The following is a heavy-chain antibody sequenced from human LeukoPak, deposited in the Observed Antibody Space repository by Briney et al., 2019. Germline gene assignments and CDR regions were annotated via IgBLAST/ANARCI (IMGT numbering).Heavy chain of an antibody. Sequence: GGSLRLSCAASGFTVSSNYMTWVRQAPGKVLEWVSDINGSGGSTYYADSVKGRFTISRDNSKNTLYLQMNSLRAGDTALYSCAKRGVLWGQGTLVTVSS. CDR2: INGSGGST. CDR1: GFTVSSNY. J-gene: IGHJ4*02. CDR3: AKRGVL. V-gene: IGHV3-23*01. D-gene: IGHD3-10*01.